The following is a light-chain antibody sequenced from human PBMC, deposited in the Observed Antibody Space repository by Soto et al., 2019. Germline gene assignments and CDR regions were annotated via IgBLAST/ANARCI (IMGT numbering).Light chain of an antibody. CDR3: QQYYSTPQT. CDR2: WAS. J-gene: IGKJ1*01. Sequence: DIVMTQSPDSLVVSLGERATINCKSSQSVLYSSNNKNYVAWYQQKPGQPPKLLIYWASTRESGVPDRFSGSGSGTDFTLTISSLQDEDVAVYYCQQYYSTPQTFGQGTKVEIK. CDR1: QSVLYSSNNKNY. V-gene: IGKV4-1*01.